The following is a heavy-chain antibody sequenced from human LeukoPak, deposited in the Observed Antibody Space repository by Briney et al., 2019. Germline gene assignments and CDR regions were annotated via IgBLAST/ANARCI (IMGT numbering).Heavy chain of an antibody. D-gene: IGHD1-1*01. CDR2: INAGNGNT. CDR3: GRVRVGTHIYYFDG. J-gene: IGHJ4*02. V-gene: IGHV1-3*01. Sequence: ASVKVSCKASGYTFTSYAMHWVRQAPGQRLEWMGWINAGNGNTKYSQKFQARVTITRDTSASTDYMELRSLRSEDTAVYCGGRVRVGTHIYYFDGWGQGTLVTVS. CDR1: GYTFTSYA.